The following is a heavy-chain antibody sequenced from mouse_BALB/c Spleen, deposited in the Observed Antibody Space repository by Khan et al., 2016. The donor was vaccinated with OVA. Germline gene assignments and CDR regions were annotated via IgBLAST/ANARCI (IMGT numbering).Heavy chain of an antibody. CDR3: ARDRIDY. J-gene: IGHJ2*01. CDR2: INPTSAYT. Sequence: VQLQQSGAELAKPGASVKMSCKASGYTFTTYWMHWVKQRPGQGLEWIGYINPTSAYTDYNEKFKDKATLSADKSSSTAYMQLGSLTSEDSAVYYCARDRIDYWGQGTTLTVSS. V-gene: IGHV1-7*01. CDR1: GYTFTTYW.